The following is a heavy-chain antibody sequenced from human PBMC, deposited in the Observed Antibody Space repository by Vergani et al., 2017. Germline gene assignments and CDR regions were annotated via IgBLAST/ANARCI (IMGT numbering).Heavy chain of an antibody. Sequence: EVHLLESGGGQVEAGGSLRLSCVASGFTFSNSAMSWVRQTSGKGLEWVSAISGHGDRTYYADSVKGRFTISRDNSKNTVYLQMNSLKAEDRATYYCASDTHSGQRADRWGQGILVTVTS. CDR3: ASDTHSGQRADR. CDR2: ISGHGDRT. V-gene: IGHV3-23*01. CDR1: GFTFSNSA. D-gene: IGHD6-19*01. J-gene: IGHJ5*02.